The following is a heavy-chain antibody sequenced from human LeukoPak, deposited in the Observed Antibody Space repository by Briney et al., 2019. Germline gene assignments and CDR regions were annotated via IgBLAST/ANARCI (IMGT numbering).Heavy chain of an antibody. J-gene: IGHJ4*02. CDR3: ARDPSAVASYFDY. CDR1: GFTFDDYG. CDR2: IWYDGGNK. D-gene: IGHD6-19*01. V-gene: IGHV3-33*08. Sequence: PGGSLRLSCAASGFTFDDYGMHWVRQAPGKGLEWVTVIWYDGGNKYYADSVKGRFTISRDNSKNTLYLQMNSLRAEDTAVYYCARDPSAVASYFDYWGQGTLVTVSS.